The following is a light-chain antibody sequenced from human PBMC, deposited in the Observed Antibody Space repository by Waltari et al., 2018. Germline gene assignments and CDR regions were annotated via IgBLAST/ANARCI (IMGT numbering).Light chain of an antibody. J-gene: IGKJ4*01. CDR3: QQTYSTPPT. V-gene: IGKV1-39*01. Sequence: DIQLTQSPSSLSASAGDRVTLTCRASQSISNYLNWYQQKPGKAPKLLIYAASSLQSGVPSRFSGSGSGTDFTLTISSLQPEDFATYYCQQTYSTPPTFGGGTKVEIK. CDR1: QSISNY. CDR2: AAS.